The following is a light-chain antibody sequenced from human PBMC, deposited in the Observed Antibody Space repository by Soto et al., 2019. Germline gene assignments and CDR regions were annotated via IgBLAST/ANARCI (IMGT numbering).Light chain of an antibody. CDR2: AAS. CDR3: QQADTFPHT. J-gene: IGKJ4*01. V-gene: IGKV1-12*01. Sequence: DIQMTQSPSSVSASVGDRVTITCRASQGISSWVAWYQQKPGKAPNLLIYAASSLQSGVPSRFSGGGSGTEFTLTISSLQPEDFATYYYQQADTFPHTFGGGTKVEIK. CDR1: QGISSW.